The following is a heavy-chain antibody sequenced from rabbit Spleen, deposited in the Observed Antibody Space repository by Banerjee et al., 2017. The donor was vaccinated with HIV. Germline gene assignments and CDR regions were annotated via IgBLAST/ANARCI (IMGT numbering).Heavy chain of an antibody. CDR2: IYTGSGST. V-gene: IGHV1S45*01. D-gene: IGHD1-1*01. CDR1: GFTISSSYY. CDR3: ARDIAYVTSSGDWNL. Sequence: QEQLVESGGGLVKPEGSLTLTCTASGFTISSSYYMCWVRQAPGKGLEWIACIYTGSGSTVYASWAKGRFTISKPSSTTVTLQMTSLTAADTATYFCARDIAYVTSSGDWNLWGPGTLVTVS. J-gene: IGHJ4*01.